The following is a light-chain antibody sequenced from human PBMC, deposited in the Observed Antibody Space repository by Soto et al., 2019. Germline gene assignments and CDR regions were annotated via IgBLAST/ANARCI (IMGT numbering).Light chain of an antibody. CDR3: SSYTSSRTVV. CDR1: SSDVGGYTY. Sequence: QSALTQPASVSGSPGQSITISCTGTSSDVGGYTYVSWYQQHPGKAPKLMIYDVSNRPSGVSNRFSGSKSGNTASLTISGLQAEDEADYYCSSYTSSRTVVFGGGTKRTVL. V-gene: IGLV2-14*01. CDR2: DVS. J-gene: IGLJ2*01.